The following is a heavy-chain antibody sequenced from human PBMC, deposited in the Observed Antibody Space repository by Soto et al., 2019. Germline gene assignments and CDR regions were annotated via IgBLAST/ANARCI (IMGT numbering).Heavy chain of an antibody. CDR2: ISSSSSYT. Sequence: GGSLRLSCAASGLTFSDYYMSWIRQAPGKGLEWVSYISSSSSYTNYADSVKGRFTISRDNAKNSLYLQMNRLRAEDTAVYYCARDAHIVVVTATRMDVWGQGTTVTVSS. D-gene: IGHD2-21*02. V-gene: IGHV3-11*06. CDR1: GLTFSDYY. CDR3: ARDAHIVVVTATRMDV. J-gene: IGHJ6*02.